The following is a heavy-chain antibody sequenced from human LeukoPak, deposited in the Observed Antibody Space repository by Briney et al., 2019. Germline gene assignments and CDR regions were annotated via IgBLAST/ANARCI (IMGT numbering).Heavy chain of an antibody. Sequence: GGSLRLSCAASGFTFSSYWMHWVRQAPGKGLVWVSRLNTDGSRTSYADSVKGRFTISRDNAKNMLYLQMNSLRAEDTAVYYCARESYCSGGSCYSGRAFDIWGQGTMVTVSS. CDR2: LNTDGSRT. V-gene: IGHV3-74*01. CDR3: ARESYCSGGSCYSGRAFDI. D-gene: IGHD2-15*01. CDR1: GFTFSSYW. J-gene: IGHJ3*02.